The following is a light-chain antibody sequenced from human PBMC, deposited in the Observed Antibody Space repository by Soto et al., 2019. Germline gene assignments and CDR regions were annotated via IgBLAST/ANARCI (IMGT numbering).Light chain of an antibody. CDR1: QSVSSSY. CDR2: GAS. CDR3: QQYGSSFFT. J-gene: IGKJ5*01. Sequence: EIVWTQSPGTLSLSPGERATLSCRASQSVSSSYLAWYQQKPGQAPRLLIYGASSRATGIPDRFSGSGSGTDFTLTISRLEPEDFAVYYCQQYGSSFFTFGQGTRLEIK. V-gene: IGKV3-20*01.